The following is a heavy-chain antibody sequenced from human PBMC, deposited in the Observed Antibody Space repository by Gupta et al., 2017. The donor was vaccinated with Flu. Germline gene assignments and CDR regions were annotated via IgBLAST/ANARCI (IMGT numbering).Heavy chain of an antibody. J-gene: IGHJ4*02. CDR3: ARQGYSSSPGDY. Sequence: VRQMPGKGLEWMGIIYPGDSDTRYSPSFQGQVTISADKSISTAYLQWSSLKASDTAMYYCARQGYSSSPGDYWGQGTLVTVSS. V-gene: IGHV5-51*01. CDR2: IYPGDSDT. D-gene: IGHD6-6*01.